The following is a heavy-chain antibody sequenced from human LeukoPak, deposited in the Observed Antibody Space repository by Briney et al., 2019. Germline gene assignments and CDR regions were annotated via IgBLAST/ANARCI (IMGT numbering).Heavy chain of an antibody. J-gene: IGHJ4*02. Sequence: ASVKVSCKASGNTFSIYNMDWVRQAPGQGLEWMGIINPSGGTSYAQKLQGRITMTRDTSTSTVYMELSSLRSEDTAVYYCAREGVAGTGLDYWGQGTLVTVSS. D-gene: IGHD6-13*01. CDR2: INPSGGT. CDR1: GNTFSIYN. CDR3: AREGVAGTGLDY. V-gene: IGHV1-46*01.